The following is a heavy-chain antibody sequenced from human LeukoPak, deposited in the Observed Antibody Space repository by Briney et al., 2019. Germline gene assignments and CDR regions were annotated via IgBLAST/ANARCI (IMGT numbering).Heavy chain of an antibody. CDR3: ARGTIIAH. CDR1: GFSISYYY. V-gene: IGHV3-48*04. CDR2: ISSTTGAI. D-gene: IGHD2-21*01. J-gene: IGHJ4*02. Sequence: GGSLRLSCAASGFSISYYYMNWVRQPPGKGLEWLSCISSTTGAISYADSVKGRFTISRDNAKNSLYLQMNSLRAEDTAVYYCARGTIIAHWGQGTLVTVSS.